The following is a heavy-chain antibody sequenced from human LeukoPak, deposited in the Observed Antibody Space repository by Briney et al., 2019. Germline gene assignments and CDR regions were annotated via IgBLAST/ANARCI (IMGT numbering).Heavy chain of an antibody. V-gene: IGHV4-34*01. CDR1: GGSFNDYY. J-gene: IGHJ4*02. D-gene: IGHD1-26*01. CDR3: ARGTDRSKTGY. CDR2: ISQSEGT. Sequence: SDTLSLTCALYGGSFNDYYWSWVRHPPGKGLEWIGEISQSEGTHYNPSLKSRVIMSVDTSKNQCSLKLSSVTAADTAVYYCARGTDRSKTGYWGQGTLVTVSS.